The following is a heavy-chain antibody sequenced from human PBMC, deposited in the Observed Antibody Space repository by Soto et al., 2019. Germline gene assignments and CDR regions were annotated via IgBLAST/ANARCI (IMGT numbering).Heavy chain of an antibody. CDR3: ARFYYVMDV. Sequence: SETLSLTCAVYGWSFSRYYWTWIRQPPGKGLEWIGYIYYIGSTNYNPSLKSRVTISVGMSKNQFSLNLSSVTAADTAVYYCARFYYVMDVWGQGTTVTLSS. CDR2: IYYIGST. CDR1: GWSFSRYY. V-gene: IGHV4-59*01. J-gene: IGHJ6*02.